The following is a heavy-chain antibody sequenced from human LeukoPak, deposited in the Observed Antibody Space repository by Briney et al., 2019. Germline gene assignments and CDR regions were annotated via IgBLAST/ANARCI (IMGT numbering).Heavy chain of an antibody. D-gene: IGHD5-24*01. CDR1: GFTFSSYG. Sequence: GGSLRLSCAASGFTFSSYGMHWVRKAPGKGLEWVAVISYDGSNKYYADSVEGRFTISRDNSKNTLYLQINSLRGEDTAVYHCAKAESITSAWFDHWGQGTLVTVSS. CDR3: AKAESITSAWFDH. J-gene: IGHJ5*02. CDR2: ISYDGSNK. V-gene: IGHV3-30*18.